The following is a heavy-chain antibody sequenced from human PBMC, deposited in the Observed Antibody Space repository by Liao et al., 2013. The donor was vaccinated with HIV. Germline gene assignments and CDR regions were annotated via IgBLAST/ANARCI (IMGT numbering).Heavy chain of an antibody. CDR1: GGSFSSYY. D-gene: IGHD3-9*01. CDR3: ARDAYFDWDNWFDP. V-gene: IGHV4-34*01. CDR2: INHSGST. J-gene: IGHJ5*02. Sequence: QVQLQQWGAGLLKPSETLSLTCAVYGGSFSSYYWSWIRQPPGKGLEWIGEINHSGSTNYNPSLKSRVTISVDTSKNQFSLKLSSVTAADTAVYYCARDAYFDWDNWFDPWGQGTLVTVSS.